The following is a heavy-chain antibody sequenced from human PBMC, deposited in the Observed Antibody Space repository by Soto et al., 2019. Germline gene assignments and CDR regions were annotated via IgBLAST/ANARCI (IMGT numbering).Heavy chain of an antibody. J-gene: IGHJ1*01. CDR3: ASSLSIAVAVLYFQH. CDR2: IYYSGST. V-gene: IGHV4-39*01. CDR1: GGSISSSSYY. D-gene: IGHD6-19*01. Sequence: SETLSLTCTVSGGSISSSSYYWGWIRQPPGKGLEWIGSIYYSGSTYYNPSLKSRVTISVDTSKNQFSLKLSSVTAADTAVYYCASSLSIAVAVLYFQHWGQGTLVTVSS.